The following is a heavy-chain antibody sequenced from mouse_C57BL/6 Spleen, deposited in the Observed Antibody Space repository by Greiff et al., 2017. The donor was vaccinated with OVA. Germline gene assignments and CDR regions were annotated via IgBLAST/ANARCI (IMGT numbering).Heavy chain of an antibody. Sequence: QVQLKQSGPELVKPGASVKISCKASGYAFSSSWMNWVKQRPGKGLEWIGRIYPGDGDTNYNGKFKGKVTLTADKSSSTAYMQLSSLTSEDSAVXFCAREELRWCFDVWGTGTTVTVSS. V-gene: IGHV1-82*01. CDR2: IYPGDGDT. J-gene: IGHJ1*03. CDR3: AREELRWCFDV. CDR1: GYAFSSSW.